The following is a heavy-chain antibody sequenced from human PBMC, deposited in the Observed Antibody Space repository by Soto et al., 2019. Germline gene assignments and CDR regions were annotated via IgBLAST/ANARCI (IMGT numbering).Heavy chain of an antibody. J-gene: IGHJ3*02. CDR3: ARGARI. V-gene: IGHV3-7*01. Sequence: EVHLVESGGDLVQPGGSLRLSCADSRFTFSGYWMYWVRQAPGKGLEWVANIKEDGSEKNYVDSVRGRFIISRDNAKNSLYLQMNSLRAEDTAVYYCARGARIWGQGTMVTVS. CDR2: IKEDGSEK. CDR1: RFTFSGYW.